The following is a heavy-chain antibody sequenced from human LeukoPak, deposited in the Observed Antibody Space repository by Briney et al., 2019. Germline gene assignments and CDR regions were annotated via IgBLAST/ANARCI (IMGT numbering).Heavy chain of an antibody. V-gene: IGHV4-34*01. CDR3: ARDPLLWFGGYP. Sequence: SETLSLTCAVYGGYFSGYYWSWIRQPPGKGLEWIGEINHSGSTNYNPSLKSRVTISVDTSKNQFSLKLSSVTAADTAVYYCARDPLLWFGGYPWGQGTLVTVSS. CDR1: GGYFSGYY. CDR2: INHSGST. D-gene: IGHD3-10*01. J-gene: IGHJ5*02.